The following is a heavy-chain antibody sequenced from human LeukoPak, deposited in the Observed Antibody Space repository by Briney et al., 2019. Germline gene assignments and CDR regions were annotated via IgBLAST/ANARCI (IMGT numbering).Heavy chain of an antibody. CDR2: ICTSGSS. CDR1: GDSISSGSYC. D-gene: IGHD3-9*01. J-gene: IGHJ5*02. CDR3: AREITMTGFGISNWFDP. Sequence: PSETLSLTCTVSGDSISSGSYCWSWIRQPAGKRLEWIGRICTSGSSNYNPSLKRRVTISVDTSKNRLSLRLNSVTAADTAVYYCAREITMTGFGISNWFDPWGQGTLVTVSS. V-gene: IGHV4-61*02.